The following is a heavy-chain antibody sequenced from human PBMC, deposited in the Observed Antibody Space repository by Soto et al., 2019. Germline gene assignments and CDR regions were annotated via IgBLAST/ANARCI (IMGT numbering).Heavy chain of an antibody. CDR3: VRDGAATGSVYLDY. CDR1: GGSISGYF. J-gene: IGHJ4*02. CDR2: ISYSGRT. Sequence: QVQLQESGPGLVKPSETLSLTCTVSGGSISGYFWSWIRQPPGKGLEWIGYISYSGRTNYNSSLNSRVTMSIDTSKNHFSLRLTSVTAADTAVYYCVRDGAATGSVYLDYWGQGTLVTVSS. V-gene: IGHV4-59*01. D-gene: IGHD6-13*01.